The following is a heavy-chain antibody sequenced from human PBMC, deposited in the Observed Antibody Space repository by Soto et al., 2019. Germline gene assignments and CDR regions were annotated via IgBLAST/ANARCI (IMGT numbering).Heavy chain of an antibody. J-gene: IGHJ6*02. CDR3: ARGFGGENYYGMDV. CDR1: GYTFSGYY. V-gene: IGHV1-2*04. Sequence: QVQLVQSGAEVKKPGASVKVSCKASGYTFSGYYMHWVRQAPGQGLEWMGWINPNSGGTNYAQKFQGWDTMTRDTSISTAYMELSRLRSDDTAVYYCARGFGGENYYGMDVWGQGTTVTVSS. CDR2: INPNSGGT. D-gene: IGHD3-10*01.